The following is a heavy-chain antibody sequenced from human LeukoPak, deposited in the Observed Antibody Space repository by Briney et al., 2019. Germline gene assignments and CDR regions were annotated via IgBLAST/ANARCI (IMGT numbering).Heavy chain of an antibody. CDR2: IYYTGGT. V-gene: IGHV4-59*01. CDR3: ARDRYSSSWTPPKAHGDAFDI. CDR1: GGSIGSNY. J-gene: IGHJ3*02. Sequence: PSETLSLTCTVSGGSIGSNYWTWIRQPPGKGLEYIGYIYYTGGTNYNPSLKSLITITVTTSKKHFSLKLGSVTAADTAVYYSARDRYSSSWTPPKAHGDAFDIWGQGTMVTVSS. D-gene: IGHD6-13*01.